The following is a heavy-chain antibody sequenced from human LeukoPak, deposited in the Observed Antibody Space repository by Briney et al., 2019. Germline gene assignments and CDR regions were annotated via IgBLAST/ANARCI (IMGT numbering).Heavy chain of an antibody. CDR3: ARGTNYNSNSRYYYYMDV. V-gene: IGHV1-2*02. Sequence: APVKVSCKASGYTFTGYYMHWVRQAPGQGLEWMGWINPNSGGTNYAQKFQGRVTMTRDTSISTAYMELSRLRSDDTAVYYCARGTNYNSNSRYYYYMDVWGKGTTVTISS. CDR1: GYTFTGYY. J-gene: IGHJ6*03. D-gene: IGHD3-10*01. CDR2: INPNSGGT.